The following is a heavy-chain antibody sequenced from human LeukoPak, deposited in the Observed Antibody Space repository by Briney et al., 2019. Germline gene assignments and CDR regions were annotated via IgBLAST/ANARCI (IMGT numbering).Heavy chain of an antibody. Sequence: PSETLSLTCTVSGGSISAYYWSWIRRPPGKGLEWIGFIYYTGNTNYNPSLKSRLSISVDTSKNQFSLKVSSVTAADTAVYYCVRSKSGTYGWFDPWGQGTLVTVSS. CDR2: IYYTGNT. CDR1: GGSISAYY. V-gene: IGHV4-59*01. D-gene: IGHD4-17*01. J-gene: IGHJ5*02. CDR3: VRSKSGTYGWFDP.